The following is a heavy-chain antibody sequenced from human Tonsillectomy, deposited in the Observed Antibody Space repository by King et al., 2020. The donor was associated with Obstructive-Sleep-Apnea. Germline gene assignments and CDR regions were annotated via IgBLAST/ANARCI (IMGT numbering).Heavy chain of an antibody. CDR1: GGSISTYY. D-gene: IGHD4-23*01. Sequence: QVQLQESGPGLLKPSETLSLTCTVSGGSISTYYWSWIRQSPGKGLEWIGYIYYSGSTNYNPSLRSRVTISVDTSKNPFSLKLTSVTAADTAVYYCARHDGGLNWFDPWGQGTLVTVSS. CDR3: ARHDGGLNWFDP. V-gene: IGHV4-59*08. CDR2: IYYSGST. J-gene: IGHJ5*02.